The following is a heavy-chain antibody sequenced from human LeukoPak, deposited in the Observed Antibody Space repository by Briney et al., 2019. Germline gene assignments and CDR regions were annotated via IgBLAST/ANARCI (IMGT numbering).Heavy chain of an antibody. Sequence: GESLKISCKGSGYSFTNYWIGWWRQLPGKGLEWWGIIYPGDSDTKYSPSFQGQVTVSADKSISTAYLQWSSLKASDSAMYYCARWSLVYSNYAGYFGSWGQGTLVTVSS. V-gene: IGHV5-51*01. CDR2: IYPGDSDT. CDR1: GYSFTNYW. CDR3: ARWSLVYSNYAGYFGS. J-gene: IGHJ4*02. D-gene: IGHD4-11*01.